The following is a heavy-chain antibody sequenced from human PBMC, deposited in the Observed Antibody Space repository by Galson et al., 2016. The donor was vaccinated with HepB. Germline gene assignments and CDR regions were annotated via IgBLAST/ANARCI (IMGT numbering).Heavy chain of an antibody. CDR1: GFTFRNYA. Sequence: SLRLSCAASGFTFRNYALSWVRRAPGKGLEWVSHIDGPTPNTHYADSVRGRSSIYRDNSRDTLYLQMDSLTAEDSAIYYCTTWLSHHFDYWGQGTRVTDSS. CDR2: IDGPTPNT. J-gene: IGHJ4*02. CDR3: TTWLSHHFDY. V-gene: IGHV3-23*01. D-gene: IGHD6-19*01.